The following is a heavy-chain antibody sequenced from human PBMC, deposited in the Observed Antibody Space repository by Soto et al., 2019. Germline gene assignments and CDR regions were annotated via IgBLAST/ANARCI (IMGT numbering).Heavy chain of an antibody. J-gene: IGHJ5*02. V-gene: IGHV3-23*01. Sequence: GVSLRLSCSACVFTLDNYSMSWVRQAPGKGLEWVSVISGSGGRTNYADSVKGRFSISRDNSKKTLYLQMNSLRAEDTAVYYCARATNYWVGPSPTGWFDPWGQGTRVTVSS. D-gene: IGHD3-10*01. CDR1: VFTLDNYS. CDR2: ISGSGGRT. CDR3: ARATNYWVGPSPTGWFDP.